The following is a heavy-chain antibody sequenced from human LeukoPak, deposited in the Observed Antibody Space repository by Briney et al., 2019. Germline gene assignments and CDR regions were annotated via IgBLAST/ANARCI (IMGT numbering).Heavy chain of an antibody. CDR3: ATDRHPSPSTLIDH. CDR1: GFTFTNYA. CDR2: ISGGGEIT. Sequence: QPGGSLRLSCVASGFTFTNYAINWVRQAPGKGLDWVSGISGGGEITFYSQSVKGRCTTSRDNSKYTVFLEMNRLKVEDTAIYYCATDRHPSPSTLIDHWGQGTLVTVSS. J-gene: IGHJ4*02. V-gene: IGHV3-23*01.